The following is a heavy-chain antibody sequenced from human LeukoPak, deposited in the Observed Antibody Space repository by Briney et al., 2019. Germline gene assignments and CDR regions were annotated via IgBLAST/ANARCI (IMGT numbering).Heavy chain of an antibody. CDR1: GFTFSSYE. V-gene: IGHV3-48*03. J-gene: IGHJ4*02. D-gene: IGHD7-27*01. CDR2: ISSSGSTI. CDR3: ARVEGTGDFDY. Sequence: GGSLRLSCAASGFTFSSYEMNWVRQAPGKGLEWVSYISSSGSTIYYADSVKGRFTISRDNAKNSLYLQMNSLRVEDTAVYYCARVEGTGDFDYWGQGTLVTVPS.